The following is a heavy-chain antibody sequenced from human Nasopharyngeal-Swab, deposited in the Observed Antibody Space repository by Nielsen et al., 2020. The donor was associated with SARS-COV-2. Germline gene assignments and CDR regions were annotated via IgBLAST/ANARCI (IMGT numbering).Heavy chain of an antibody. J-gene: IGHJ6*02. Sequence: VREAPGKGLEWVSVIYSGGSSTYYADSVKGRFTISRDNSKNTLYLQMNSLRAEDTAVYYCAKAVGAITIFGVVIKKAHGMDVWGQGTTVTVPS. D-gene: IGHD3-3*01. CDR3: AKAVGAITIFGVVIKKAHGMDV. CDR2: IYSGGSST. V-gene: IGHV3-23*03.